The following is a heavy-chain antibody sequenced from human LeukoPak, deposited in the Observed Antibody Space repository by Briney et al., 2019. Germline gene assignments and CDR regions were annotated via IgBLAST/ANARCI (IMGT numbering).Heavy chain of an antibody. V-gene: IGHV1-2*02. Sequence: ASVKVSCKASGYTFTDYYMHWVRQAPGQGLEWMGWINPNSGGTNYAQKFQGRFTMTRDTSISTAYMELSRLRSDDTAVYYCARVSPSGSYYGRYDYWGQGTLVTVSS. CDR3: ARVSPSGSYYGRYDY. J-gene: IGHJ4*02. CDR2: INPNSGGT. CDR1: GYTFTDYY. D-gene: IGHD1-26*01.